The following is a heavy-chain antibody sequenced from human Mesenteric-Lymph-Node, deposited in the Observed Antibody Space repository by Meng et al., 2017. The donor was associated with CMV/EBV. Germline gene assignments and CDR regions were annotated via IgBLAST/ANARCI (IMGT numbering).Heavy chain of an antibody. CDR2: VSNSDST. CDR1: GTCSSNSSCS. CDR3: ERHIVRHYAVY. J-gene: IGHJ4*02. Sequence: TGAGTCSSNSSCSRGWIRKPPERRGEWNASVSNSDSTSYNTPVNRRVDISEDTSTIQFALKVGAVTAADKAAYFCERHIVRHYAVYWGQGTLVTVSS. V-gene: IGHV4-39*01. D-gene: IGHD2-21*01.